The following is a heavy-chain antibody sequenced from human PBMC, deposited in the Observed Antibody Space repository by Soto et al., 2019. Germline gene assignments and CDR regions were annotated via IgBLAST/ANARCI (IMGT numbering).Heavy chain of an antibody. D-gene: IGHD2-15*01. CDR2: INAYNGNR. CDR3: ARDRDRVADT. V-gene: IGHV1-18*01. CDR1: GYTFNTYG. Sequence: QVHLVQSGPEVKKPGASVKVSCKASGYTFNTYGITWVRQAPGQGLEWMAWINAYNGNRIYAQNFQSRVIVTTDTSTSAAYVDLMSLTSDDTAVYFCARDRDRVADTWGLGTMVTVSS. J-gene: IGHJ3*02.